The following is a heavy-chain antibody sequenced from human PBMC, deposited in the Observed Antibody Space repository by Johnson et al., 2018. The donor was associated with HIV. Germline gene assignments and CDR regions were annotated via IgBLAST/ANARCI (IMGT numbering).Heavy chain of an antibody. CDR1: GFTFNSYG. V-gene: IGHV3-33*06. CDR3: VKGMDSSSWYAFDI. Sequence: QVQLVESGGGVVQPGRSLRLSCAASGFTFNSYGMHWVRQAPGKGLEWVAVILYDGSNKYYADSVKGRFTISRDNSKNTLYLQMNSLRAEDTAIYYCVKGMDSSSWYAFDIWGQGTMVTVSS. D-gene: IGHD6-13*01. J-gene: IGHJ3*02. CDR2: ILYDGSNK.